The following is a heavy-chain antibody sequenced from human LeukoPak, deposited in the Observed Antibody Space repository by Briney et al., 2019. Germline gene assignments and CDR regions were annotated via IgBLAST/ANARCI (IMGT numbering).Heavy chain of an antibody. CDR1: GFTFSSYW. V-gene: IGHV4-34*01. Sequence: GSLRLSCAASGFTFSSYWMSWIRQPPGKGLEWIGEINHSGSTNYNPSLKSRVTISVDTSKNQFSLKLSSVTAADTAVYYCASVDGGNFSFDYWGQGTLVTVSS. CDR3: ASVDGGNFSFDY. D-gene: IGHD4-23*01. J-gene: IGHJ4*02. CDR2: INHSGST.